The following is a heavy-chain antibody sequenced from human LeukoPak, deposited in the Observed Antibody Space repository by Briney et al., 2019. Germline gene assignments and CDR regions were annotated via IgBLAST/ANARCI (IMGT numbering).Heavy chain of an antibody. CDR2: IIPIFGTA. V-gene: IGHV1-69*06. J-gene: IGHJ4*02. Sequence: GASVKVSCKASGGTFSSYAISWVRQAPGQGLEWMGGIIPIFGTANYAQKFQVRVTITADKSTSTAYMELSSLRSEDTAVYYCAREGRWLQLFFYFDYWGQGTLVTVSS. D-gene: IGHD5-24*01. CDR3: AREGRWLQLFFYFDY. CDR1: GGTFSSYA.